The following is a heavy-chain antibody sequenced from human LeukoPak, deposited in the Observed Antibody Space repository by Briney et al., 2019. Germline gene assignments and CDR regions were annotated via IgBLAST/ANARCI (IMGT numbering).Heavy chain of an antibody. J-gene: IGHJ1*01. D-gene: IGHD2-21*02. CDR3: TSWGDTTAEYFQR. V-gene: IGHV3-74*01. CDR1: GFTFSSYW. CDR2: INGDGSIT. Sequence: GGSLRLSCAASGFTFSSYWMHWVRQTPGKGLMWVSYINGDGSITTYADSVKGRFTISRDNAKNTLYLQMNSLRVEDTAVYYCTSWGDTTAEYFQRWGQGTLVTVSS.